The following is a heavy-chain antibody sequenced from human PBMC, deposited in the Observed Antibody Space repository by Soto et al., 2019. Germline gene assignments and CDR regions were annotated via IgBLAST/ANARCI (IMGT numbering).Heavy chain of an antibody. Sequence: EVQLLESGGGLVQPGGSLRLSCVASGFTFSTHAMSWVRQAPGKGLEWVSTFSGSGGNIYYAESVKGRLTISRDDSKNTLYLQMNSLRVEDTAVYYCAKDPPWTVGPLAMDVGGQGTTVTVSS. V-gene: IGHV3-23*01. D-gene: IGHD2-2*01. CDR1: GFTFSTHA. CDR3: AKDPPWTVGPLAMDV. J-gene: IGHJ6*02. CDR2: FSGSGGNI.